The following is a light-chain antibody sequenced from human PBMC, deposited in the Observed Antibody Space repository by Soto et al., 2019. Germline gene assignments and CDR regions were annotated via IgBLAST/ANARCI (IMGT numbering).Light chain of an antibody. V-gene: IGLV1-47*01. Sequence: QSVLTQPPSASGTPGQRVTISCTGSSSGIGSNYVYWYQQLPEMAPKLLIYKNDQRPSGISERFSGSKSGTSASLAISGLRTEDEANYYCASWDDTLSGRVFGGGTKVTVL. CDR2: KND. CDR3: ASWDDTLSGRV. J-gene: IGLJ3*02. CDR1: SSGIGSNY.